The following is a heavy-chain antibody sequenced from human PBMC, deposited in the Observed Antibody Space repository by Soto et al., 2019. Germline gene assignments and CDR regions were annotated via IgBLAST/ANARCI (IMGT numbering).Heavy chain of an antibody. CDR1: GGSVGSGTFY. CDR3: ARDWIAAAGRVGWFDP. J-gene: IGHJ5*02. V-gene: IGHV4-61*01. Sequence: QVQLQESGPGLVKPSETLSLTCTVSGGSVGSGTFYWSWIRQPPGKGLEWIGYIYYSRSTNYNHSLMSRVTISADTSKNQFSLKLRSVTAADTAVYYCARDWIAAAGRVGWFDPWGQGTLVTVSS. D-gene: IGHD6-13*01. CDR2: IYYSRST.